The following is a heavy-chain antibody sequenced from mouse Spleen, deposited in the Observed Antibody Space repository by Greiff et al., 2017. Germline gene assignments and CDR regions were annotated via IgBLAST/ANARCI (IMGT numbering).Heavy chain of an antibody. CDR1: GYTFTSYW. Sequence: QVQLQQPGAELVKPGASVKLSCKASGYTFTSYWMQWVKQRPGQGLEWIGEIYPSDSYTNYNQNFKGKATLTVDTSSSTAYMQLSSLTSEDSAVYYCASTTVVGDYWGQGTTLTVSS. J-gene: IGHJ2*01. D-gene: IGHD1-1*01. V-gene: IGHV1-50*01. CDR3: ASTTVVGDY. CDR2: IYPSDSYT.